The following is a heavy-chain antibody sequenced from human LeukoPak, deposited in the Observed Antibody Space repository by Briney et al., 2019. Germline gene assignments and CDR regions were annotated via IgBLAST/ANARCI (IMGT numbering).Heavy chain of an antibody. CDR3: ASSGRAPQYCSGGSCYRGGGVYYYYYGMDA. CDR2: INHSGST. CDR1: GGSFSGYY. J-gene: IGHJ6*04. D-gene: IGHD2-15*01. V-gene: IGHV4-34*01. Sequence: SETLSLTCAVYGGSFSGYYWSWIRQPPGKGLEWIGEINHSGSTNYNPSLKSRVTISVDTSKNQFSLKLSSVTAADTAVYYCASSGRAPQYCSGGSCYRGGGVYYYYYGMDAWGKGTTVTVSS.